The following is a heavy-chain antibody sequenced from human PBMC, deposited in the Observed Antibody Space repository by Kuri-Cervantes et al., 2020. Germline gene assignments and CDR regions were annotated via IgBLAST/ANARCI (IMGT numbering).Heavy chain of an antibody. CDR3: TRTPETIFGVVIIFGYFDY. CDR2: ISYDGSNK. CDR1: GFTFSSYA. V-gene: IGHV3-30-3*01. J-gene: IGHJ4*02. Sequence: GGSLRLSCAASGFTFSSYAMHWVRQAPGKGLEWVAVISYDGSNKYYADSVKGRFTISRDDSKSIAYLQMNSLKTEDTAVYYCTRTPETIFGVVIIFGYFDYWGQGTLVTVSS. D-gene: IGHD3-3*01.